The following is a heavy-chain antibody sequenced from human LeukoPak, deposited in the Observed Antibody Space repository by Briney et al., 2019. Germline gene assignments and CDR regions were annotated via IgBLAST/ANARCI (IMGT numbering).Heavy chain of an antibody. V-gene: IGHV4-34*01. CDR1: GGSFSGYY. CDR2: INHSGST. Sequence: SEALSLTCAVYGGSFSGYYWSWIRQPPGKGLEWIGEINHSGSTNYNPSLKSRVTISVDTSKNQFSLKLSSVTAADTAVYYCARRVRGVIYPFDYYYYMDVWGKGTTVTISS. CDR3: ARRVRGVIYPFDYYYYMDV. D-gene: IGHD3-10*01. J-gene: IGHJ6*03.